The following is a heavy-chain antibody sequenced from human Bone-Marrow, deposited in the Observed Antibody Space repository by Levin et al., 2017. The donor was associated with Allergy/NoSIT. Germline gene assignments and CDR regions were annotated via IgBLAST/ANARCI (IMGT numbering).Heavy chain of an antibody. V-gene: IGHV3-30*18. CDR1: GVTFSDYA. Sequence: GGSLRLSCAASGVTFSDYAMHWVRQAPGKGLEWVTGISSDGSKTNYGDSVKGRFTISRDDSKNTLFLKMNSLRPEDTTVYYCAKDYGDRYFYGMDVWGQGTTVSVSS. CDR3: AKDYGDRYFYGMDV. D-gene: IGHD4-17*01. J-gene: IGHJ6*02. CDR2: ISSDGSKT.